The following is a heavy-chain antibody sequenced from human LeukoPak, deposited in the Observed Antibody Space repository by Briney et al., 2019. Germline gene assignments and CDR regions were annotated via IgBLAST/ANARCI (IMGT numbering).Heavy chain of an antibody. J-gene: IGHJ4*02. CDR1: GGSFSDYY. Sequence: SETLSLTCAVYGGSFSDYYWSWIRQPPGKGLEWIGEINHSGSTYYNPSLKSRVTISVDTSKNQFSLKLSSVTAADTAVYYCARWVGGYFDYWGQGTLVTVSS. V-gene: IGHV4-34*01. CDR3: ARWVGGYFDY. CDR2: INHSGST.